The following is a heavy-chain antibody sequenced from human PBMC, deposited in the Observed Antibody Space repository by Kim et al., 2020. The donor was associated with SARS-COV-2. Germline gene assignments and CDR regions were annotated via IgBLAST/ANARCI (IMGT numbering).Heavy chain of an antibody. D-gene: IGHD4-17*01. J-gene: IGHJ4*02. V-gene: IGHV3-21*01. Sequence: GGSLRLSCAASGFTFSSYSMNWVRQAPGKGLEWVSSISSSSSYIYYADSVKGRFTISRDNAKNSLYLQMNILSAEDTAVYFCARQVTTGPEGYFYFWGQG. CDR3: ARQVTTGPEGYFYF. CDR1: GFTFSSYS. CDR2: ISSSSSYI.